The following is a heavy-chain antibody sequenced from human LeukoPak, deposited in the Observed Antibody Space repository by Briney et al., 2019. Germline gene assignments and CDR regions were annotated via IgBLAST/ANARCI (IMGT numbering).Heavy chain of an antibody. D-gene: IGHD3-9*01. V-gene: IGHV3-23*01. CDR3: AKDLFDWLDNWFDP. J-gene: IGHJ5*02. CDR2: ISGSGGST. Sequence: GGSLRLSCGASGFNFSNYWMTWVRQAPGKGLEWVSGISGSGGSTYYADSVKGRCTISRDNSKNTLYLQMNSLRAEDTAVYYCAKDLFDWLDNWFDPWGQGTLVTVSS. CDR1: GFNFSNYW.